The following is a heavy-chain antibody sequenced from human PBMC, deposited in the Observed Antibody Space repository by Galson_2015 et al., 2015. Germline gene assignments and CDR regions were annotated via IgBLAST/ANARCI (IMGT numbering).Heavy chain of an antibody. CDR2: TFYRSRWYN. D-gene: IGHD2-8*01. Sequence: CAISGDSVSSDSVSWNWFRQSPSRGFEWLGKTFYRSRWYNDYTSSVKSRIIINTDTSENQFSLHLNSVTPEDTAVYYCARLVGNGIIDYWGQGTLVTVSS. CDR3: ARLVGNGIIDY. V-gene: IGHV6-1*01. CDR1: GDSVSSDSVS. J-gene: IGHJ4*02.